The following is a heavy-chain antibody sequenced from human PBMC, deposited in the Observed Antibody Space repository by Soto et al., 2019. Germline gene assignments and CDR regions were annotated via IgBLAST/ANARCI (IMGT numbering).Heavy chain of an antibody. Sequence: PSETLSLTCAVYGGSFSGYYWSWIRQPPGKGLEWIGEINHSGSTNYNPSLKSRVTISADTSKNQFSLKLSSVTAADTAVYYCARVGAEYSSSGDPNYGMDVWGQGTTVTVSS. CDR1: GGSFSGYY. CDR2: INHSGST. D-gene: IGHD6-6*01. CDR3: ARVGAEYSSSGDPNYGMDV. V-gene: IGHV4-34*01. J-gene: IGHJ6*02.